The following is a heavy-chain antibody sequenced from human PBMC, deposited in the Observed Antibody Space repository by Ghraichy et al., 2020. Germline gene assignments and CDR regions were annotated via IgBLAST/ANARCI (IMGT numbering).Heavy chain of an antibody. J-gene: IGHJ3*02. CDR1: GGSVSSGNYY. CDR2: ISYSGST. V-gene: IGHV4-61*01. D-gene: IGHD2-2*01. Sequence: SETLSLTCSVSGGSVSSGNYYWSWLRQPPGKGLEWIGDISYSGSTNYYPSLKSRVTISVDTSKNQFSLKLSSVTAADTAVYYCARLGDSVLVPAVKKAFDIWGQGTMVTVSS. CDR3: ARLGDSVLVPAVKKAFDI.